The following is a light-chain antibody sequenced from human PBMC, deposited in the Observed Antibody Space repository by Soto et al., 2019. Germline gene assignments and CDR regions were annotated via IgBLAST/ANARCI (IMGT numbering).Light chain of an antibody. V-gene: IGKV3-20*01. J-gene: IGKJ2*01. Sequence: EIVLTQSPGTLSLSPGERATLSCRASQSVSNTYLAWYQQKPGQAPRLLIYGASSRATGIPDRFSGSGSGTDFTLSISRLEPEDSAVYYCQQYGSSLYTFGQGTKLEIK. CDR1: QSVSNTY. CDR3: QQYGSSLYT. CDR2: GAS.